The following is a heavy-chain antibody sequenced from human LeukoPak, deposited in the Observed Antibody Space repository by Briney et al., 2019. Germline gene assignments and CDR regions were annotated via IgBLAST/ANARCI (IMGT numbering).Heavy chain of an antibody. CDR2: IKQDGSEK. D-gene: IGHD4-23*01. CDR3: ARDYGGNSGYFDY. V-gene: IGHV3-7*01. CDR1: GFTFSSYW. J-gene: IGHJ4*02. Sequence: GXXLRLSCAASGFTFSSYWMSWVRQAPGKGLEWVANIKQDGSEKYYVDSVKGRFTISRDNAKNSLYLQMNSLRAEDTAVYYCARDYGGNSGYFDYWGQGTLVTVSS.